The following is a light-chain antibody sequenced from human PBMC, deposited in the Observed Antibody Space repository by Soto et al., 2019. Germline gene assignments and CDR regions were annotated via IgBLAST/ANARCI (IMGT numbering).Light chain of an antibody. CDR3: QQYNSYSPYT. CDR1: QSISSW. CDR2: KAS. J-gene: IGKJ2*01. V-gene: IGKV1-5*03. Sequence: DIQMTQSPSTLSASVGDRVTITCRASQSISSWLAWYQQKPGKAPKLLIYKASSLESGAPSRFSGSGYVTVFTLTISSLQPDDFATYLSQQYNSYSPYTFGQGTKLEIQ.